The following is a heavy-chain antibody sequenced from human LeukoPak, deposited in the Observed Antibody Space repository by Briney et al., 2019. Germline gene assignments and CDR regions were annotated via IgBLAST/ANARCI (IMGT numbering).Heavy chain of an antibody. V-gene: IGHV1-18*01. D-gene: IGHD6-13*01. Sequence: AASVKISCNAAADTSTSYGVSWVRHGPAQEVEWMGGIRAHNGNTNYAEKLQRSVTTTTETTTRTAYVELRTLRTADTAAYYCARVGISAAGLFDYWGERALFTVSS. CDR1: ADTSTSYG. CDR3: ARVGISAAGLFDY. J-gene: IGHJ4*02. CDR2: IRAHNGNT.